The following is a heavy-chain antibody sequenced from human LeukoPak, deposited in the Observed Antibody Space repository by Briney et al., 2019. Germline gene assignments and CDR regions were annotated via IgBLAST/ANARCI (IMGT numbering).Heavy chain of an antibody. Sequence: WASVKVSCKASGGTFSSYAISWVRQAPGQGLEWMGRIIPILGIANYAQKFQGRVTITADKSTSTAYMELSSLRSEDTAVYYCARDWLLPPYYYYGMDVWGQGTTVTVSS. J-gene: IGHJ6*02. CDR2: IIPILGIA. CDR3: ARDWLLPPYYYYGMDV. CDR1: GGTFSSYA. V-gene: IGHV1-69*04. D-gene: IGHD3-22*01.